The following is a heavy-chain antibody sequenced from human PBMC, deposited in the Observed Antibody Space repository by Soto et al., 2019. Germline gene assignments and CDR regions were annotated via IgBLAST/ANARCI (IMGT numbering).Heavy chain of an antibody. CDR1: GGSISSGDYY. J-gene: IGHJ4*02. CDR2: IYYSGRT. Sequence: SETLSLTCSVSGGSISSGDYYWSWIRQHPGKGLEWIGYIYYSGRTYYNPSLQSRLTISLDTSKNQFSLKLSSVTAADTAVYYCARTYYSDSSGYSDYWGQGTLVTVSS. V-gene: IGHV4-31*03. D-gene: IGHD3-22*01. CDR3: ARTYYSDSSGYSDY.